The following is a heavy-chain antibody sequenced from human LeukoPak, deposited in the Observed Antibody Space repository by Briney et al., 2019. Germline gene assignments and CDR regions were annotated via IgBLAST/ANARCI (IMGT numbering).Heavy chain of an antibody. Sequence: SETLSLTCTVSGGSISSYYWSWIWQPPGKGLEWIGYIYYSGSTNYNPSLKSRVTISVDTSKNQFSLKLSSVTAADTAVYYCARGHTYYDFWSGLNYFDYWGQGTLVTVSS. CDR3: ARGHTYYDFWSGLNYFDY. V-gene: IGHV4-59*01. D-gene: IGHD3-3*01. J-gene: IGHJ4*02. CDR2: IYYSGST. CDR1: GGSISSYY.